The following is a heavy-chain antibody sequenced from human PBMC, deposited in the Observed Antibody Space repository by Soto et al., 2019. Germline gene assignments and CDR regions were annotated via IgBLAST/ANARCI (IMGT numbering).Heavy chain of an antibody. CDR3: ARDMPYAAGSLAGCDY. CDR1: GDSITGSY. Sequence: ETLSLTCTVSGDSITGSYWSWIRQPPGKTLEWIGYIYHSGTTTYNPSLKSRVSISVDTSKNQFSLRLTSVIAADTAVYYCARDMPYAAGSLAGCDYWGQGILVTVYS. D-gene: IGHD1-26*01. V-gene: IGHV4-59*01. CDR2: IYHSGTT. J-gene: IGHJ4*02.